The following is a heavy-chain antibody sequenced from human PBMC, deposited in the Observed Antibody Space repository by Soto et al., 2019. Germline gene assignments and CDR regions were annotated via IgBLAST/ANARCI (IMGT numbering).Heavy chain of an antibody. CDR2: INHYGSGT. CDR1: EFTIISSF. D-gene: IGHD6-19*01. Sequence: PGGSLSLSCIASEFTIISSFMGWVRQAPGKGLEWVANINHYGSGTYYVDPVKGRLTTSRDDAKISLYLQMNTVRAEDTAVYYCARYFRGSGQYFFDHWGQGTLVTVSS. J-gene: IGHJ4*02. CDR3: ARYFRGSGQYFFDH. V-gene: IGHV3-7*01.